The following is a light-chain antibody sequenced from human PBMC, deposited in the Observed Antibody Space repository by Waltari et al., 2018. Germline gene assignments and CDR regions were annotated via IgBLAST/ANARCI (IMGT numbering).Light chain of an antibody. J-gene: IGKJ3*01. V-gene: IGKV3-15*01. CDR1: QSVSSN. Sequence: ETVMTQSPATLSVSPGERATLSCRASQSVSSNLAWYQQKPGQAPRLLIYGASTRATGIPARFSGSGSGTEFTLTISSLQSEDFAVYYCQQYNNWPPRGFTFGPGTKVDIK. CDR2: GAS. CDR3: QQYNNWPPRGFT.